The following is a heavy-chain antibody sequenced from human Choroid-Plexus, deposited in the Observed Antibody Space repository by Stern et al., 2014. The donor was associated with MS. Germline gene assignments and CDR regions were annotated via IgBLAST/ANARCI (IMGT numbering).Heavy chain of an antibody. J-gene: IGHJ5*02. CDR2: VSYDRSNK. D-gene: IGHD2/OR15-2a*01. CDR1: GFTLGSCA. CDR3: AKDRQYLTYFFDH. Sequence: VQLVESGGGVVQPGRPLRLSCVASGFTLGSCAMHWVRQAPGKGLEWVASVSYDRSNKYYSDSVKGRFTIATDNSQNTLYMQMSSLRPEDTAVYYCAKDRQYLTYFFDHWGQGSLVTVSS. V-gene: IGHV3-30*18.